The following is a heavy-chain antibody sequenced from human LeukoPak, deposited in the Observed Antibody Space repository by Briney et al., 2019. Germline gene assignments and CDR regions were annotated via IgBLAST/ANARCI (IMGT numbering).Heavy chain of an antibody. CDR3: AKAEGESGWFDY. D-gene: IGHD6-19*01. CDR2: MNPNSGNT. V-gene: IGHV1-8*03. J-gene: IGHJ4*02. CDR1: GYTFTSYD. Sequence: PAASVKVSCKASGYTFTSYDINWVRQATGQGLEWMGWMNPNSGNTGYAQKFQGRVTITRNTSISTAYMDLSSLRSEDTAVYYCAKAEGESGWFDYWGQGTLVTVSS.